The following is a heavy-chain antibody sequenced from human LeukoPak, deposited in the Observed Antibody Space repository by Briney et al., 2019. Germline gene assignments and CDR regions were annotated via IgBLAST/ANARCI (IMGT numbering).Heavy chain of an antibody. CDR2: ISYDGSNK. J-gene: IGHJ4*02. Sequence: GGSLRLSCAASGFTFSSYGMHWVRQAPGKGLEWVAVISYDGSNKYYADSVKGRFTISRDNSKNTLYLQMNSLRAEDTAVYYCEKDLAADIYPTFDYWGQGTLVTVSS. CDR3: EKDLAADIYPTFDY. CDR1: GFTFSSYG. D-gene: IGHD2-2*02. V-gene: IGHV3-30*18.